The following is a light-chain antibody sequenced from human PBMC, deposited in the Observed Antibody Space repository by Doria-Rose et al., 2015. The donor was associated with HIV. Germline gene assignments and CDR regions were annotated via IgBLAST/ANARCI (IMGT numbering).Light chain of an antibody. CDR2: GNT. Sequence: QSVLTQPPSVSGAPGQRVATSCTGSSSNIGAGFDVNWYQQFPGTAPKLLIHGNTNRPSGVPDRFSGSKSGTSASLAISGLRAGDEADYYCQSYDSRLSVYVFGTGTKVTVL. J-gene: IGLJ1*01. CDR3: QSYDSRLSVYV. CDR1: SSNIGAGFD. V-gene: IGLV1-40*01.